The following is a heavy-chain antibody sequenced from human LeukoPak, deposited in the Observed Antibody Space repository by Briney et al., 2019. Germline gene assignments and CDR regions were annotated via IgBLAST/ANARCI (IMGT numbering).Heavy chain of an antibody. Sequence: SQTLSLTCAISGDSVSSNSATWNWIRQSPSRGLEWLGRTYYRSKWYNDYAVSVKSQIAINPDTSKNQFSLQLNSVTPEDTAVYYCARAPGGDDAFDIWGQGTMVTVSS. D-gene: IGHD7-27*01. V-gene: IGHV6-1*01. CDR3: ARAPGGDDAFDI. J-gene: IGHJ3*02. CDR2: TYYRSKWYN. CDR1: GDSVSSNSAT.